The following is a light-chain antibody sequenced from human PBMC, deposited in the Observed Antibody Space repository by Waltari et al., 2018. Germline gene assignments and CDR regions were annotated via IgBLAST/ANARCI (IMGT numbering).Light chain of an antibody. CDR1: QRINSY. CDR3: QQSYSTPLYS. J-gene: IGKJ2*01. Sequence: DIQMTQSPSSLSASVGDRVTITCRASQRINSYLNWYQQKPGKAPKLLIYAASTLQSGVSSRFTGSGSGTYFTLSITSLQPEDVATYYCQQSYSTPLYSFGQGTKLEIK. V-gene: IGKV1-39*01. CDR2: AAS.